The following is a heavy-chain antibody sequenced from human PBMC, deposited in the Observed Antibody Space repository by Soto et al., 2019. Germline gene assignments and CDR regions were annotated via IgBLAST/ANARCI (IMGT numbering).Heavy chain of an antibody. Sequence: GGSLRLSCAASGFTFSNAWMSWVRQAPGKGLEWVGRIKSKTDGGTTDYAAPVKGRFTISRDDSKNTLYLQMNSLKTEDTAVYYCTTLTYYDFLSGYRAPEYWGQGTLVTVSS. CDR1: GFTFSNAW. J-gene: IGHJ4*02. CDR2: IKSKTDGGTT. D-gene: IGHD3-3*01. V-gene: IGHV3-15*01. CDR3: TTLTYYDFLSGYRAPEY.